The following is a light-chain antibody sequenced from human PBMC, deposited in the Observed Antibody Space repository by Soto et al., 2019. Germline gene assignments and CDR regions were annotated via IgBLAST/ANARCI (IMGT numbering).Light chain of an antibody. CDR2: DAS. CDR3: QQRSNT. Sequence: EIVLTQSPGTLSLSAGERATLSCRASQSVSSSYLAWYQQKPGQAPRLLIYDASNRATGIPARFSGSGSGTDFTLTISSLEPEDFAVYYCQQRSNTFGPGTKVDI. V-gene: IGKV3D-20*02. J-gene: IGKJ3*01. CDR1: QSVSSSY.